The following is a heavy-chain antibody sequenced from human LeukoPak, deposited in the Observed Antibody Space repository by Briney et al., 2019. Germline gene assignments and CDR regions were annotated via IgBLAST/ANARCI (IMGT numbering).Heavy chain of an antibody. Sequence: PSETLSLTCAVYGGSISGYYWSWIRQPPGKGLEWIGEINYSGSINYNPSPKSRVTISVDTSKNQFSLKLSSVTAADTAVYYCARDVGAGGYEYWGQGTPVTVSS. CDR3: ARDVGAGGYEY. CDR2: INYSGSI. CDR1: GGSISGYY. V-gene: IGHV4-34*01. J-gene: IGHJ4*02. D-gene: IGHD5-12*01.